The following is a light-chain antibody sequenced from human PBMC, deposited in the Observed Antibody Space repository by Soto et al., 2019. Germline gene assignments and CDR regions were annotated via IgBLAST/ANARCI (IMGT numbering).Light chain of an antibody. V-gene: IGLV1-40*01. CDR2: GNS. CDR1: SSNIGAGYD. Sequence: QPVLTQPPSVSGAPGQRVTISCTGSSSNIGAGYDVHWYQQLPGTAPKLLIYGNSNRPSGVPDRFSGSKSGTSASLAITGLQAEDEADYYCQSYDSSLSVYVFGTGPKLTVL. J-gene: IGLJ1*01. CDR3: QSYDSSLSVYV.